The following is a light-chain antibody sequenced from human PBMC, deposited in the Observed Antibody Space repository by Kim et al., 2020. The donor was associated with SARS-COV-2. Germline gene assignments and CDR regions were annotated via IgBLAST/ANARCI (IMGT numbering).Light chain of an antibody. V-gene: IGKV3-15*01. J-gene: IGKJ1*01. CDR1: QTINSN. CDR3: QRYHDWPPWT. CDR2: DAS. Sequence: EIVMTQSPATLSVSPGERVTLSCRASQTINSNLAWYQQKPGQAPRLLIYDASTRATDVPARFSGSGSGTEFTLTISSLQSEDFAVYYCQRYHDWPPWTFGQGTKVDIK.